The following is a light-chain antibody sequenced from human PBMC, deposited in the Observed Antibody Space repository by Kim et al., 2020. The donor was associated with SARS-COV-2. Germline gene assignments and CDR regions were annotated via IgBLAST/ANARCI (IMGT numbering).Light chain of an antibody. CDR2: YDS. Sequence: PGKTARITCGGDNIGSKSVHWYQQKPGQAPVLVIYYDSDRPSGIPERFSGSNSGNTATLTISRVEAGDEADDYCQVWDSSSDRNWVFGGGTKLTVL. CDR3: QVWDSSSDRNWV. V-gene: IGLV3-21*04. CDR1: NIGSKS. J-gene: IGLJ3*02.